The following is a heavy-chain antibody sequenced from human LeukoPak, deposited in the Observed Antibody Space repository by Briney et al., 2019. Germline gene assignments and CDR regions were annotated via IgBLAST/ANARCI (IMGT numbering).Heavy chain of an antibody. Sequence: SETLSLTCTVSGGSISSYYWSWIRQPAGKGPEWIGRIYTSGSTNYNPSLKSRVTMSVDTSKNKFSLMLSSVTAADTAVYYCARDITLAAAPGDWFDPWGQGTLVTVSS. J-gene: IGHJ5*02. CDR2: IYTSGST. V-gene: IGHV4-4*07. CDR3: ARDITLAAAPGDWFDP. CDR1: GGSISSYY. D-gene: IGHD6-13*01.